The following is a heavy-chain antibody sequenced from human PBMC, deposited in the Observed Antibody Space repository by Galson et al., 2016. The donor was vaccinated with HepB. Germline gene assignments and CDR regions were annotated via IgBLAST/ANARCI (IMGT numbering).Heavy chain of an antibody. Sequence: SLRLSCAASGFTFRSYVINWVRQAPGKGLEWVSSTSSGSSYIYYADSVKGRFTISRDNAKNSLHLQMNSLRAEDTAVYYCARNRLGWSLLEAIDSWGQGTLVTVSS. CDR2: TSSGSSYI. D-gene: IGHD2-15*01. V-gene: IGHV3-21*01. CDR3: ARNRLGWSLLEAIDS. CDR1: GFTFRSYV. J-gene: IGHJ4*02.